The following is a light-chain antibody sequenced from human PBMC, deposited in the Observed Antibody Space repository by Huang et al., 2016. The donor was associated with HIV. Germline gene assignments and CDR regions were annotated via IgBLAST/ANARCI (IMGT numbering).Light chain of an antibody. Sequence: EIVLTQSPGTLSLSPGERATPSCRASQSLSSRYLDWNQQRPGQAPRLLIYDASTRATGIPERFSGSGSGTDFTLTISRLEPEDFVVYYCQQYGSSPPYTFGQGTKLEIK. CDR3: QQYGSSPPYT. CDR1: QSLSSRY. V-gene: IGKV3-20*01. J-gene: IGKJ2*01. CDR2: DAS.